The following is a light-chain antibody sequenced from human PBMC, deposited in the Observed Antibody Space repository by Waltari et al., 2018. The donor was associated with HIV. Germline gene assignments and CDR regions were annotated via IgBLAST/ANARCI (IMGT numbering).Light chain of an antibody. CDR3: VLYMGNGISI. CDR2: NTN. Sequence: QTLVTQEPSFSVSPGAPVTLTSALSSGSVSPNYYPRWYQQTPGQAPRTLIYNTNTRSFGVPDRFSGSILGNKATLTIAGAQADDDSDYYCVLYMGNGISIFGGGTKVTVL. J-gene: IGLJ2*01. CDR1: SGSVSPNYY. V-gene: IGLV8-61*01.